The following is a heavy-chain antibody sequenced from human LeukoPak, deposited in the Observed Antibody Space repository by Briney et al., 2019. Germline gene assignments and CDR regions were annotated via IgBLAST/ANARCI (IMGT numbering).Heavy chain of an antibody. CDR1: GGSFSGYY. CDR2: INHSGST. D-gene: IGHD3-10*01. CDR3: ARGGRGRRGYYFDY. V-gene: IGHV4-34*01. Sequence: SETLSLTCAVYGGSFSGYYWSWIRQPPGKGLEWVGEINHSGSTNYNPSLKSRVTISVDTSKNQFSLKLSSVTAADTAVYYCARGGRGRRGYYFDYWGQGTLVTVSS. J-gene: IGHJ4*02.